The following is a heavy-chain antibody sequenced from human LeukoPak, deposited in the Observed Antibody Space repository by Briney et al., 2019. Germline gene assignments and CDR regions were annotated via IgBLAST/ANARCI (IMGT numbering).Heavy chain of an antibody. CDR2: INPSGGST. CDR3: ARESSV. J-gene: IGHJ6*02. Sequence: ASVKVSCKASGGTFSSYAISWVRQAPGQGLEWMGIINPSGGSTSYAQKFQGRVTMTRDTSTSTVYMELSSLRSEDTAVYYCARESSVWGQGTTVTVSS. CDR1: GGTFSSYA. V-gene: IGHV1-46*01.